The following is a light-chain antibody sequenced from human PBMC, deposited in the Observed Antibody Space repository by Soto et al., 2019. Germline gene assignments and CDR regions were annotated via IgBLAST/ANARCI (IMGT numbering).Light chain of an antibody. CDR3: QQYNSYRLT. J-gene: IGKJ4*01. Sequence: DIQMTQSPSTLSASVGDRVTITCRASQSISTWLAWYQQKPGKAPKVLIYKASSLESGVPSRFSGSGSGTDXTXTXXSLQPDDFATYYCQQYNSYRLTFGGGTKVEIK. CDR2: KAS. V-gene: IGKV1-5*03. CDR1: QSISTW.